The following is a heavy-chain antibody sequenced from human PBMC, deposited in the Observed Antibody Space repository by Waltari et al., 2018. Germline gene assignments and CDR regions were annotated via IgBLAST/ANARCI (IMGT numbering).Heavy chain of an antibody. Sequence: QVQLVQSGTEVKKPGASVKVSCKASGYTFTSYGISWVRQAPGQGLEWMGWISAYNGNTNFAQKLQCRVTMTTDTSTSTAYMELRSLRSDDTAVYYCARDYSGYDRGPFDYWGQGTLVTVSS. J-gene: IGHJ4*02. CDR2: ISAYNGNT. CDR3: ARDYSGYDRGPFDY. CDR1: GYTFTSYG. D-gene: IGHD5-12*01. V-gene: IGHV1-18*01.